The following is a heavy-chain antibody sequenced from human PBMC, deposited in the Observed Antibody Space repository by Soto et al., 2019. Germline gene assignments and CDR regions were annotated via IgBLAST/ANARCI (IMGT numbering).Heavy chain of an antibody. J-gene: IGHJ6*02. CDR2: IIPIFGTA. CDR3: ARQNRDYGSGSYYNSYYYYGMDV. D-gene: IGHD3-10*01. CDR1: GGTFSSYA. V-gene: IGHV1-69*01. Sequence: QVQLVQAGAEVKKPGSSVKVSCKASGGTFSSYAISWVRQAPGQGLEWMGGIIPIFGTANYAQKFQGRVTITADESMSTAYMELSSLRSVDTTVDYCARQNRDYGSGSYYNSYYYYGMDVWGQGTTVTVSS.